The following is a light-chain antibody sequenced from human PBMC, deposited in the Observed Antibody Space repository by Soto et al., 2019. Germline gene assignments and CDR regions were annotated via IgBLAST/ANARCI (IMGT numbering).Light chain of an antibody. J-gene: IGLJ3*02. CDR3: QLWDTSSDHPGV. CDR2: DDS. Sequence: SYELTQPPSVSVAPGQTATLPCGGNNIESKSVHWYQEKPGQAPVLAVFDDSDRPTGIPDRFSGSNSGNTATLTISRVEAGDEADYYCQLWDTSSDHPGVFGGGTQLAVL. CDR1: NIESKS. V-gene: IGLV3-21*02.